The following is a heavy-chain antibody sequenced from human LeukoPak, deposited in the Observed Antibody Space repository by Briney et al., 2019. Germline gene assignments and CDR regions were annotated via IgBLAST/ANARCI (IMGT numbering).Heavy chain of an antibody. Sequence: SETLSLTCTVSGGSISSGSYYWSWIRQPAGKGLEWIGRIYTSGSTNYNPSLKSRVTISVDTSKNQFSLKLISVTAADTAVYYCAREGGVRALKHFDYWGQGTLVTVSS. D-gene: IGHD3-10*01. CDR3: AREGGVRALKHFDY. V-gene: IGHV4-61*02. CDR1: GGSISSGSYY. J-gene: IGHJ4*02. CDR2: IYTSGST.